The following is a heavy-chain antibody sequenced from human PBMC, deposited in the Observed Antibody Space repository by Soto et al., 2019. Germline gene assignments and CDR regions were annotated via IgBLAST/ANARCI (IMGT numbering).Heavy chain of an antibody. J-gene: IGHJ4*02. CDR3: TTEGPDYSNSREGYFDY. D-gene: IGHD4-4*01. V-gene: IGHV3-15*01. Sequence: EVQLVESGGGLVKPGGSLRLSCAASGFTFSNAWMSWVRQAPGKGLEWVGRIKSKTDGGTTDYAAPVKGRFTISRDDSKNTLYRQRNSLKTEDTAVYYCTTEGPDYSNSREGYFDYWGQGTLVTVSS. CDR2: IKSKTDGGTT. CDR1: GFTFSNAW.